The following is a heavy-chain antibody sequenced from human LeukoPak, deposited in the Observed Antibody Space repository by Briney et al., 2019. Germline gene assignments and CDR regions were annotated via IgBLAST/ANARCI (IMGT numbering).Heavy chain of an antibody. J-gene: IGHJ5*02. V-gene: IGHV4-38-2*02. CDR2: IYHSGST. CDR3: ARTGNYDFWSGYSNWFDP. CDR1: GYSISSGYY. Sequence: SETPSLTCTVSGYSISSGYYWGWIRQPPGKGLEWIGSIYHSGSTYYNPSLKSRVTISVDTSKNQFSLKLSSVTAADTAVYYCARTGNYDFWSGYSNWFDPWGQGTLVTVSS. D-gene: IGHD3-3*01.